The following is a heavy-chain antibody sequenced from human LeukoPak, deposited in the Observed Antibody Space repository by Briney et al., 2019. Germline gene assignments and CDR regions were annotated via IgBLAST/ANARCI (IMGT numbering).Heavy chain of an antibody. Sequence: PSETLSLTCSVSGYSISNGYYWGWIRQPPGKGLEWIGRVYSSGSTDYNPSLKSRVTMSVDTSKNQFSLKVTSVTAADTAVYYCARDQSGGYNWFAPWGQGTLVTVSS. CDR2: VYSSGST. CDR3: ARDQSGGYNWFAP. CDR1: GYSISNGYY. J-gene: IGHJ5*02. V-gene: IGHV4-38-2*02. D-gene: IGHD6-19*01.